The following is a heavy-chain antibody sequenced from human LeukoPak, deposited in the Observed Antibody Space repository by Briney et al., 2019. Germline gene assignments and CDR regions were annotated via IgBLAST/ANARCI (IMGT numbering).Heavy chain of an antibody. CDR3: ARGPYYDFWSGPAEFDP. J-gene: IGHJ5*02. CDR2: INPNSGGT. D-gene: IGHD3-3*01. Sequence: GASVKVSCKASGYTFTGYYMHWVRQAPGQGLEWMGWINPNSGGTNYAQKFQGWVTMTRDTSISTAYMELSRLRSDDTAVYYCARGPYYDFWSGPAEFDPWGQGTLVTASS. CDR1: GYTFTGYY. V-gene: IGHV1-2*04.